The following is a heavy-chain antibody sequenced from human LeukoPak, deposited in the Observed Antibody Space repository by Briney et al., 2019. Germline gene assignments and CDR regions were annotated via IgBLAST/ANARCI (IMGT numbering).Heavy chain of an antibody. CDR3: ARASYQLLSFWFDP. CDR1: GGSISSYY. J-gene: IGHJ5*02. V-gene: IGHV4-59*01. D-gene: IGHD2-2*01. CDR2: IYYSGST. Sequence: SETLSLTCTVSGGSISSYYWSWIRQPPGKGLEWIGYIYYSGSTNYNPSLKSRVTISVDTSKNQFSLKLSSVTAADTAVYYCARASYQLLSFWFDPWGQGTLVTVSS.